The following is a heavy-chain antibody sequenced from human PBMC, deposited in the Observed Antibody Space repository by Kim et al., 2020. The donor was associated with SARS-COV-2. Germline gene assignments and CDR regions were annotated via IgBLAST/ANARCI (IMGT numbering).Heavy chain of an antibody. D-gene: IGHD2-15*01. CDR3: ARGLGYCSGGSCYKWYFDL. Sequence: GGSLRLSCAASGFTFSSYDMHWVRQATGKGLEWVSAIGTAGDTYYPGSVKGRFTISRENAKNSLYLQMNSLRAGDTAVYYCARGLGYCSGGSCYKWYFDLWGRGTLVTVSS. J-gene: IGHJ2*01. CDR1: GFTFSSYD. CDR2: IGTAGDT. V-gene: IGHV3-13*04.